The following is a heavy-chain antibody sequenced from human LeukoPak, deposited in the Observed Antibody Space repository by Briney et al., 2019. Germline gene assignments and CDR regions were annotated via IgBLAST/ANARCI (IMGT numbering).Heavy chain of an antibody. CDR1: GYTFTSYY. CDR3: ARVEWRGYFDY. Sequence: ASVKVSCKASGYTFTSYYMHWVRQAPGQGLEWMGVINPSGGSTSYAQKFQGRVAMTRDTSTSTVYMELSSLRSEDTAVYYCARVEWRGYFDYWGQGTLVTVSS. V-gene: IGHV1-46*01. J-gene: IGHJ4*02. CDR2: INPSGGST. D-gene: IGHD3-3*01.